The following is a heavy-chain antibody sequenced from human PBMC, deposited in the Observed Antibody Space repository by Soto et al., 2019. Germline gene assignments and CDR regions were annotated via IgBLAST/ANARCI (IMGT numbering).Heavy chain of an antibody. Sequence: AGGSLRLSCAASGFTFSSYAMSWVRQAPGKGLEWVSAISGSGGSTYYADSVKGRFTISRDNSKNTLYLQMNSLRAEDTAVYYCAKDLRYDRSAFDIWGQGTMVTVSS. D-gene: IGHD3-22*01. CDR3: AKDLRYDRSAFDI. J-gene: IGHJ3*02. CDR1: GFTFSSYA. V-gene: IGHV3-23*01. CDR2: ISGSGGST.